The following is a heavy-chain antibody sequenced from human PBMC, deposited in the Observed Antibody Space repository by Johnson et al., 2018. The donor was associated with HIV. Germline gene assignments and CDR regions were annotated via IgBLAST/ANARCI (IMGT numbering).Heavy chain of an antibody. CDR3: ARWIRYCGGDCYNAFDI. D-gene: IGHD2-21*02. CDR2: INWNGGST. CDR1: GFTFDDYG. Sequence: VQLVESGGGVVRPGGSLRLSCAASGFTFDDYGMSWVRQAPGKGLEWVSGINWNGGSTGYADSVKGRFTISRDNAKNSLYLQMNSLRAEDTALYYCARWIRYCGGDCYNAFDIWGQGTMVTVSS. V-gene: IGHV3-20*04. J-gene: IGHJ3*02.